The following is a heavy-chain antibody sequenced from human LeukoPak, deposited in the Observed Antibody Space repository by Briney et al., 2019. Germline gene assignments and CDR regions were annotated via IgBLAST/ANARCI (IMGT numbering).Heavy chain of an antibody. CDR2: TSSIGTT. CDR3: VRRRGSAYGVLDY. CDR1: GFTFSDYY. Sequence: GGSLRLSCAASGFTFSDYYMAWLRQAPGKGLEWVSYTSSIGTTYYEDSVKGRFTISRDNAKNSLDLQMNSLTVEDTAVYYCVRRRGSAYGVLDYWGQGALVTVSP. J-gene: IGHJ4*02. V-gene: IGHV3-11*01. D-gene: IGHD5-18*01.